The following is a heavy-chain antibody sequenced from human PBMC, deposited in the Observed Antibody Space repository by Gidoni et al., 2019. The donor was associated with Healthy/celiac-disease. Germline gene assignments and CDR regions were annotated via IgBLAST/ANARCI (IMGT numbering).Heavy chain of an antibody. J-gene: IGHJ5*02. V-gene: IGHV3-30-3*01. CDR2: ISYDGSNK. CDR3: ATLLRGDGSGSYWNWFDP. Sequence: QVQLVESGGVVVQPGRSLRLSCAASGFTFSSYALHWVRQAPGKGLEWVAVISYDGSNKYYADSVKGRFTISRDNSKNTLYLQMNSLRAEDTAVYYCATLLRGDGSGSYWNWFDPWGQGTLVTVSS. D-gene: IGHD3-10*01. CDR1: GFTFSSYA.